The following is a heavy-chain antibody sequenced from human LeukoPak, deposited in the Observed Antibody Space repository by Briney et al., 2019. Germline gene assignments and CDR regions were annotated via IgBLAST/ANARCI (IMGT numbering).Heavy chain of an antibody. CDR2: IVVGSGNT. CDR1: GFTLPSFA. CDR3: AAGSTDFWSGYYLFDY. V-gene: IGHV1-58*01. J-gene: IGHJ4*02. Sequence: GTSVKVSCKASGFTLPSFAVQWVRQARGQGLEGMDGIVVGSGNTNYAQKFQERVTISREMSTSTVYMELSSLRSEDTAVYYCAAGSTDFWSGYYLFDYWGQGTLVTVSS. D-gene: IGHD3-3*01.